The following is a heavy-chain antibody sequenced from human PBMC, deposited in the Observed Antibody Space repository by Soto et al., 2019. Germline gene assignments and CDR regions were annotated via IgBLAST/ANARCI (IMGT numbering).Heavy chain of an antibody. D-gene: IGHD6-19*01. CDR1: GYTFTGYY. J-gene: IGHJ3*02. V-gene: IGHV1-2*04. Sequence: ASVKVSCKASGYTFTGYYMHWVRQAPGQGLEWMGWINPNSGGTNYAQKFQGWVTMTRDTSISTAYMELSRLRSDDTAVYYCARAVAVCSDAFDIWGQGTMVTVSS. CDR3: ARAVAVCSDAFDI. CDR2: INPNSGGT.